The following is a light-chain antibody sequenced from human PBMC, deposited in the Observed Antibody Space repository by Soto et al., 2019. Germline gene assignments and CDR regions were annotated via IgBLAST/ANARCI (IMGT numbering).Light chain of an antibody. J-gene: IGLJ3*02. CDR3: AAWDDSLNGRL. CDR2: SDN. V-gene: IGLV1-44*01. Sequence: QSVLTKPPSASGTPGQRVTISCSGGSSNIGRNTINWYQQLPGTAPKLLIYSDNQRPSGVPDRFSGSKSDTSASLAINGLQSEDEADYHCAAWDDSLNGRLFGGGTKVTVL. CDR1: SSNIGRNT.